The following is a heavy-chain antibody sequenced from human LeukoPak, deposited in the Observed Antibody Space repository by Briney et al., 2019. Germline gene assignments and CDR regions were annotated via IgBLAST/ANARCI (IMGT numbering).Heavy chain of an antibody. J-gene: IGHJ6*02. CDR3: ATSGVPAATKSFIIYYYYGMDV. V-gene: IGHV1-24*01. CDR1: GGTFSSYA. D-gene: IGHD2-2*01. Sequence: ASVNVSCKASGGTFSSYAISWVRQAPGKGLEWMGGFDPEDGETIYAQKFQGRVTMTEDTSTDTAYMELSSLRSEDTAVYYCATSGVPAATKSFIIYYYYGMDVWGQGTTVTVSS. CDR2: FDPEDGET.